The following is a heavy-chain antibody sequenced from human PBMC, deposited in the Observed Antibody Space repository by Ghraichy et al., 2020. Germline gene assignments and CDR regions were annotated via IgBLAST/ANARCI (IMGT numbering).Heavy chain of an antibody. J-gene: IGHJ4*02. CDR1: GFTFSSYS. CDR3: ARDRDYGDYGSSIDY. V-gene: IGHV3-48*04. Sequence: GGFLRLSCAASGFTFSSYSMNWVRQAPGKGLEWVSYISSSSSTIYYADSVKGRFTISRDNAKNSLYLQMNSLRAEDTAVYYCARDRDYGDYGSSIDYWGQGTLVTVSS. D-gene: IGHD4-17*01. CDR2: ISSSSSTI.